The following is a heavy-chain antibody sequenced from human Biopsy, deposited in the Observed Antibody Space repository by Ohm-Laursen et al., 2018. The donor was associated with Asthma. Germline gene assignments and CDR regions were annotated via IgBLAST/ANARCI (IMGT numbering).Heavy chain of an antibody. V-gene: IGHV3-30*03. Sequence: LRLSCAASGFTFSSYGMHWVRQAPGKGLEWVGVISKDASTQDYADSVKGRFTMARDNSKNTLDLQMNSLREEDTAVYYCVRDGTDDAFDIWGQGTVVSVSS. CDR1: GFTFSSYG. CDR3: VRDGTDDAFDI. D-gene: IGHD1-1*01. J-gene: IGHJ3*02. CDR2: ISKDASTQ.